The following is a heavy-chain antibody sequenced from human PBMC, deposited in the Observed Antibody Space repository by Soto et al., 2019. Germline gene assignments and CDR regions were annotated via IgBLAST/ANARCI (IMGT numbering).Heavy chain of an antibody. CDR2: IMTMLGTA. Sequence: SVKVSCKASRDTFRTSAIRWVRQAPGQGLEWVGGIMTMLGTARYAQKFNGRVTITADDSTTQAHMELSSLSSEDTAVYYCARDLFGYYDILTGGAYYYGMDVWGQGTTVTVSS. CDR1: RDTFRTSA. J-gene: IGHJ6*02. D-gene: IGHD3-9*01. CDR3: ARDLFGYYDILTGGAYYYGMDV. V-gene: IGHV1-69*13.